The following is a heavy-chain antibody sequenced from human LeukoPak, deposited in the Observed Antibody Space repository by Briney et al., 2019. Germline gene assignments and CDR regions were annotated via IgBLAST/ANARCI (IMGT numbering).Heavy chain of an antibody. CDR2: MNSNSGNT. CDR1: EYTFTSYD. V-gene: IGHV1-8*01. J-gene: IGHJ4*02. D-gene: IGHD6-6*01. Sequence: ASVMVSCKASEYTFTSYDINWVRQDTGQGLEWMGWMNSNSGNTGYAQKFQGRVTMTRVTSISTAYMELNNLTSEDTAVYYCARGSWGEIAGRKSFEFWGQGSLVTVSS. CDR3: ARGSWGEIAGRKSFEF.